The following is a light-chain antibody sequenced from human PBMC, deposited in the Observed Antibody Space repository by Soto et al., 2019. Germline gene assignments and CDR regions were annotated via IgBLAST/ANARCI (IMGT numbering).Light chain of an antibody. CDR2: DVS. J-gene: IGLJ2*01. CDR1: SSDVGGYNY. CDR3: SSYTSSSTPVV. Sequence: QSALTQPASVSGSPGQSITISCTGTSSDVGGYNYVSWYQQHPGKAPKLMIYDVSNRPSGVSNRFSGSKSGNTASLTISGLLAEDEAVYYCSSYTSSSTPVVFGGGTKLTVL. V-gene: IGLV2-14*01.